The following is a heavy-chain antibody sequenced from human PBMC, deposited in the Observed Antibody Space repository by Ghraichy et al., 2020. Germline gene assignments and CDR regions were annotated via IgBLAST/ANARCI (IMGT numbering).Heavy chain of an antibody. Sequence: SLNISCTVSGGSISSGNYYWSWIRQPPGKGLEWIGYIYYSGSTYYNPSLKSRLTISIDTSKNHFSLNLFSVTAADTAVYYCARGHDTSGYYFSGWFDPWGQGTLVTVSS. J-gene: IGHJ5*02. V-gene: IGHV4-30-4*08. CDR3: ARGHDTSGYYFSGWFDP. CDR2: IYYSGST. CDR1: GGSISSGNYY. D-gene: IGHD3-22*01.